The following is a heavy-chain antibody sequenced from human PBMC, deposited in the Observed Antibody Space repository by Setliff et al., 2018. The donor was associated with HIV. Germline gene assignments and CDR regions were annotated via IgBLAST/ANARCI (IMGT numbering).Heavy chain of an antibody. V-gene: IGHV1-2*02. J-gene: IGHJ4*02. D-gene: IGHD6-25*01. CDR1: GNSFNGDF. CDR2: IKLSSGGT. CDR3: VTSPGSFTSVDETEAGDY. Sequence: ASVKVSCKAPGNSFNGDFLNWVRQAPGQGLEWMGNIKLSSGGTKFAQKFLGRVTMTRDTSTNTAFMELRRLNSDDTATYFCVTSPGSFTSVDETEAGDYWGQGTLVTVFS.